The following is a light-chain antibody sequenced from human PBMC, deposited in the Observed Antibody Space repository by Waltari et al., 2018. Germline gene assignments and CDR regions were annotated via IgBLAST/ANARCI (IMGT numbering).Light chain of an antibody. CDR3: QQYDNWPPLT. J-gene: IGKJ4*01. CDR2: GAS. CDR1: QSVSSN. V-gene: IGKV3-15*01. Sequence: EIVMTQSPATLPVSPGERATLSCRASQSVSSNLAWYQQKPGQAPRLLVYGASTRATGIPARFSGSGSGTEFTLTISSLESEDFATYYRQQYDNWPPLTFGGGTKVEIK.